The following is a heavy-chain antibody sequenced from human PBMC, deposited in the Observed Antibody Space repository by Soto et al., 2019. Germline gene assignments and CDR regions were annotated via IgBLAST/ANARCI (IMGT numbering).Heavy chain of an antibody. CDR1: GGSISSYY. CDR3: ASLWGWSVDY. D-gene: IGHD3-16*01. V-gene: IGHV4-59*08. Sequence: QVQLQESGPGLVKPSETLSLTCTVSGGSISSYYWSWIRQPPGKGLEWIGYMYYSGSTNYNPSLRSRVTITVATSKCQFSLKLSSVPAADTAVYYCASLWGWSVDYWGQGTLVTVSS. J-gene: IGHJ4*02. CDR2: MYYSGST.